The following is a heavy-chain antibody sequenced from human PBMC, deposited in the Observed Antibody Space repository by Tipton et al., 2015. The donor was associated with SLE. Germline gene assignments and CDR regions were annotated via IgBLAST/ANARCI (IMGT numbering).Heavy chain of an antibody. CDR2: IYHSGST. J-gene: IGHJ4*02. Sequence: GLVKPSETLSLTCTVSGGSFSGFYWGWIRQPPGKGLEWIGNIYHSGSTYYNPSLKSRVTISVDTSKNQFSLKLSSVTAADTAVYYCARAGYCSGGSCYHDYWGQGTLVTVSS. CDR3: ARAGYCSGGSCYHDY. CDR1: GGSFSGFY. D-gene: IGHD2-15*01. V-gene: IGHV4-34*01.